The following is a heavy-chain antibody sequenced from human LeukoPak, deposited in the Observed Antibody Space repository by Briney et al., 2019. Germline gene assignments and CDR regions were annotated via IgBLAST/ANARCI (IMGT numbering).Heavy chain of an antibody. Sequence: PGGSLRLSCAASGFTFSNYWMHWVRQDPGKGLVWVSFINPDGSTTNYADSVKGRFTISRDNAKNALYLQMNSLRPEDTAVYYCASWDPQLGDAFDIWGQGTMVTVSS. D-gene: IGHD3-16*01. CDR3: ASWDPQLGDAFDI. J-gene: IGHJ3*02. CDR1: GFTFSNYW. V-gene: IGHV3-74*01. CDR2: INPDGSTT.